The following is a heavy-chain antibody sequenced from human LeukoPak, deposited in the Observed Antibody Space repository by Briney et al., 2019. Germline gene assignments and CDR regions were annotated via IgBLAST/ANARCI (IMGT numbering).Heavy chain of an antibody. Sequence: ASVKVSCKASGYTFASYYMHWVRQAPGQGLEWMGIINPSGGSTSYAQKFQGRVTMTRDTSTSTVYMELSSLRSEDTAVYYCAREMATIYYFDYWGQGTLVTVSS. J-gene: IGHJ4*02. CDR1: GYTFASYY. CDR3: AREMATIYYFDY. D-gene: IGHD5-24*01. CDR2: INPSGGST. V-gene: IGHV1-46*01.